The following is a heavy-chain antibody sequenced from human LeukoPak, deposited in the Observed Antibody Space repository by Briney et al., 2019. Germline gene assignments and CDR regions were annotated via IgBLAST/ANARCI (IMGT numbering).Heavy chain of an antibody. CDR3: ARYGSGSYYHFDY. D-gene: IGHD3-10*01. J-gene: IGHJ4*02. CDR1: GGSISSYY. CDR2: IYYSGST. Sequence: PSETLSLTCTVSGGSISSYYWSWIRQPPGKGLEWIGYIYYSGSTNYNASLKSRVTISVDTSKNQFSLKLSSVTAADTAVYYCARYGSGSYYHFDYWGQGTLVTVSS. V-gene: IGHV4-59*08.